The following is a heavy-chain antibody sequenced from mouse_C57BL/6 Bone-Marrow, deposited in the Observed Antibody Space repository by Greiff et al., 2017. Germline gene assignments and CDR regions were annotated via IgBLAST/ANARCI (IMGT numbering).Heavy chain of an antibody. CDR2: IYIGNGYT. V-gene: IGHV1-58*01. J-gene: IGHJ1*03. CDR3: ARFTTVVADWYFDV. D-gene: IGHD1-1*01. Sequence: EVKLQESGAELVRPGSSVKMSCKTSGYTFTSYGINWVKQRPGQGLEWIGYIYIGNGYTEYNEKFKGKATLTSDTSSSTAYMQLSSLTSEDSAIYFCARFTTVVADWYFDVWGTGTTVTVSS. CDR1: GYTFTSYG.